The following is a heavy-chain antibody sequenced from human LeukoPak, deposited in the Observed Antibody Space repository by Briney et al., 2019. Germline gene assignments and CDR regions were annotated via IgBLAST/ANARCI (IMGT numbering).Heavy chain of an antibody. V-gene: IGHV4-39*01. CDR2: IYYSGST. J-gene: IGHJ4*02. CDR3: ARGGTLRSNDY. CDR1: GGSISSSTFY. D-gene: IGHD3-3*01. Sequence: ASETLSLTCTVSGGSISSSTFYWGWIRQPPGKGLEWLGSIYYSGSTYYNPSLKSRLTISVDTSKNQFSLKVTSVTAADTAVYYCARGGTLRSNDYWGQGTLVTVSS.